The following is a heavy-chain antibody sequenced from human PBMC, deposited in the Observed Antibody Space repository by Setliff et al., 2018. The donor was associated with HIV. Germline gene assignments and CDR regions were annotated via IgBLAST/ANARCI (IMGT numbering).Heavy chain of an antibody. CDR1: GGSFSGYY. J-gene: IGHJ5*02. CDR3: ARTWWLRSNWFDP. D-gene: IGHD5-12*01. CDR2: INHSGST. V-gene: IGHV4-34*01. Sequence: NPSETLSLTCAVYGGSFSGYYWNWIRQPPGKGLEWIGEINHSGSTKFNPSLKSRVTISVDTSKNQFSLKLSSVTAADTAVYYCARTWWLRSNWFDPWGQGTLVTVSS.